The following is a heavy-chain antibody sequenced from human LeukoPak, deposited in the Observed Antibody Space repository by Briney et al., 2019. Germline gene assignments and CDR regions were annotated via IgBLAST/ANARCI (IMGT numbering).Heavy chain of an antibody. D-gene: IGHD4-23*01. CDR1: GGSINSYY. CDR2: IYYSGST. V-gene: IGHV4-59*01. J-gene: IGHJ6*02. CDR3: ARDHFGNLGYYGMDV. Sequence: PSETLSLTCIVSGGSINSYYWSWIRQPPGKGLEWIGYIYYSGSTNYNPSLKSRVTISVDTSKNQFSLKLSSVTAADTAVYYCARDHFGNLGYYGMDVWGQGTTVTVSS.